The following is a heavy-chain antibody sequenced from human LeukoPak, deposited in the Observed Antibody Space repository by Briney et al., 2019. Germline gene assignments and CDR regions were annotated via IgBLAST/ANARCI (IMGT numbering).Heavy chain of an antibody. CDR2: IKENGNEK. J-gene: IGHJ3*02. V-gene: IGHV3-7*05. CDR1: GFAFSTYY. CDR3: ARDRTYFYDGSGPFYDAYDI. Sequence: GGSLRLSCAASGFAFSTYYMTWVPQAPGRGREGLANIKENGNEKNYADSVKGRFTISRDNAKNSVHLQMNILRAEDTAVYYCARDRTYFYDGSGPFYDAYDIWGHGTMVTVSS. D-gene: IGHD3-22*01.